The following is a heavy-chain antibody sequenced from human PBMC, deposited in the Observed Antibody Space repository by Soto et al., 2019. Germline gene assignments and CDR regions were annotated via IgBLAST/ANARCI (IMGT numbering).Heavy chain of an antibody. CDR1: RFTFSSYA. CDR3: AKARDDSSALTPFDP. J-gene: IGHJ5*02. CDR2: ISGSGGST. Sequence: EVQLLESGGGLVQPGGSLRLSCAASRFTFSSYAMSWVRQAPGKGLEWVSAISGSGGSTYYADSVKGRFTISRDNSKNTLYLQMNSLRAEDTAVYYCAKARDDSSALTPFDPWGQGTLVTVSS. D-gene: IGHD3-22*01. V-gene: IGHV3-23*01.